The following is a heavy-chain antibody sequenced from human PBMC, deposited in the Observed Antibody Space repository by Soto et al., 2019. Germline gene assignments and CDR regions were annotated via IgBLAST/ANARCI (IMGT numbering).Heavy chain of an antibody. Sequence: PGGSLRLSCAASGFTFSSYSMNWVRQAPGKGLEWVSSISSSSSYIYYADSVKGRFTISRDNAKNSLYLQMNSLRAEDTAVYYCARDLHAHGIAAADYGIDVWGQGTTVTVSS. CDR3: ARDLHAHGIAAADYGIDV. CDR2: ISSSSSYI. V-gene: IGHV3-21*01. J-gene: IGHJ6*02. D-gene: IGHD6-13*01. CDR1: GFTFSSYS.